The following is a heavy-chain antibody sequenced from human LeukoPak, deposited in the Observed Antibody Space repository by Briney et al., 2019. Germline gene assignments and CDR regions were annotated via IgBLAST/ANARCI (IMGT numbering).Heavy chain of an antibody. CDR3: ARAFLELTMVRDYGMDV. J-gene: IGHJ6*04. V-gene: IGHV1-18*01. CDR1: GYTFTTYG. CDR2: VSGNNGNT. Sequence: GASVKVSCKASGYTFTTYGISWVRQAPGQGLEWMGWVSGNNGNTNYAQKLQGRVTMTTDTSTNTAYMELRSLRSDDTAVYYCARAFLELTMVRDYGMDVWGKGTTVTVSS. D-gene: IGHD3-10*01.